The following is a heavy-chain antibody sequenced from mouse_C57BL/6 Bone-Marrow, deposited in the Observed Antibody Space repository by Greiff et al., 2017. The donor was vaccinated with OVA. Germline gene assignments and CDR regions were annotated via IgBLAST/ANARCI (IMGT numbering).Heavy chain of an antibody. J-gene: IGHJ1*03. CDR3: TTWTTVVARWYFDD. D-gene: IGHD1-1*01. CDR1: GYTFTDYY. Sequence: EVQLMQSGAELVRPGASVKLSCTASGYTFTDYYMHWVKQRPEQGLEWIGRIDPEDGDTDYTQKFQGKATMTADTSSNTAYLQLSSLTSEDSAVYDGTTWTTVVARWYFDDWGKGTTVTVSS. CDR2: IDPEDGDT. V-gene: IGHV14-1*01.